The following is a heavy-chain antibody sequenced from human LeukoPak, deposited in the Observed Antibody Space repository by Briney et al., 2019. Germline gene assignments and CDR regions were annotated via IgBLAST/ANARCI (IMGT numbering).Heavy chain of an antibody. V-gene: IGHV4-30-2*01. CDR1: GGSISSGGYS. CDR3: ARVAIFGVVDY. D-gene: IGHD3-3*01. J-gene: IGHJ4*02. Sequence: PSETLSLTCAVSGGSISSGGYSWSWIRQPPGKGLGWIGYIYHSGSTYYNPSLKSRVTISVDRSKNQFSLKLSSVTAADTAVYYCARVAIFGVVDYWGQGTLVTVSS. CDR2: IYHSGST.